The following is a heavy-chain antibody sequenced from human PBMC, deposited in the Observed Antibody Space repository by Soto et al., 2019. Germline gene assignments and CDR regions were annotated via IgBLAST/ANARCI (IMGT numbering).Heavy chain of an antibody. Sequence: QVQLVESGGGVVQPGTSLRLSCAASGFTFSRHGMHWVRQTPGKGLEWLAVILNDASGHWYADSVKGRFTISRDNFENTLYLPMNGLRLEDTAMYYCARDDDYPDNGFDYWGQGTLGIVSS. CDR3: ARDDDYPDNGFDY. CDR1: GFTFSRHG. CDR2: ILNDASGH. D-gene: IGHD4-17*01. V-gene: IGHV3-33*01. J-gene: IGHJ4*02.